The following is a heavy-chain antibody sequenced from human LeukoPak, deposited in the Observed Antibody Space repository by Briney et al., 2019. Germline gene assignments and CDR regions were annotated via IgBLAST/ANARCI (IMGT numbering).Heavy chain of an antibody. Sequence: SETLSLTCTVSGGSISSSSYYWDWIRQPPGKGLEWIANTYYTGTSYYNPSLKSRVTISVDTSKNQFSLKLSSVTAADTAVYYCARDASCGGDCDSGRVAFDIWGQGTMVTVSS. J-gene: IGHJ3*02. D-gene: IGHD2-21*02. CDR1: GGSISSSSYY. V-gene: IGHV4-39*07. CDR3: ARDASCGGDCDSGRVAFDI. CDR2: TYYTGTS.